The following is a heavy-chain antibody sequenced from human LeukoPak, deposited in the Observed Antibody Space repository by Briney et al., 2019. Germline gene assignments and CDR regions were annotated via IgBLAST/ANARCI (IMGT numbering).Heavy chain of an antibody. CDR2: ISWDGGST. CDR1: GFTFDDYA. V-gene: IGHV3-43D*03. J-gene: IGHJ6*03. D-gene: IGHD3-10*01. Sequence: GGSLRLSCAASGFTFDDYAMHWVRQAPGKGLEWVSLISWDGGSTYYADSVKGRFTISRDNSKNSLYLQMNSLRAEDTALYYCAKGGITQYYYYYMDVWGKGTTVTVSS. CDR3: AKGGITQYYYYYMDV.